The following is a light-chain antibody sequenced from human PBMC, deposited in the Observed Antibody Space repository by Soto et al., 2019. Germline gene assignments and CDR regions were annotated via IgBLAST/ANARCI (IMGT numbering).Light chain of an antibody. J-gene: IGLJ2*01. Sequence: SYELTQPPSVSVAPGKTASISCGGNDIGSKGVHWYQQKPGQAPVLVIYSDTDLPPVITERFSGSNSANLATLTISRVEAGDEADYYCQVWYSGSAHLVFGGGTKLPVL. CDR1: DIGSKG. V-gene: IGLV3-21*01. CDR3: QVWYSGSAHLV. CDR2: SDT.